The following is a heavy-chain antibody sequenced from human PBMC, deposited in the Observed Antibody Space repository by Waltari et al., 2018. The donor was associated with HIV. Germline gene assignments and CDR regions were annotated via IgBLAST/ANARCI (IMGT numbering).Heavy chain of an antibody. V-gene: IGHV3-11*01. Sequence: QVHLVESGGGLVKPGGSLRLSCAASGFTFSDYYMSWIRQAPGKGVEGISYISGSGDTVHYTDAVKGRFTFSRDNAKNSLYLQMNSLRAEDAAVYYCARGNNWNDSPYYYYGMDVWGQGTTVTVSS. CDR2: ISGSGDTV. CDR3: ARGNNWNDSPYYYYGMDV. J-gene: IGHJ6*02. D-gene: IGHD1-1*01. CDR1: GFTFSDYY.